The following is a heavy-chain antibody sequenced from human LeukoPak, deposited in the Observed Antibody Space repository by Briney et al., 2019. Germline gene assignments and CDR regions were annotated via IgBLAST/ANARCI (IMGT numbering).Heavy chain of an antibody. V-gene: IGHV3-66*01. CDR1: GGSISHYY. CDR3: AREISSWPHAFDI. J-gene: IGHJ3*02. Sequence: PSETLSLTCTVSGGSISHYYWSWVRQAPGKGLEWVSVIYSGGSTYYADSVKGRFTISRDNSKNTLYLQMNSLRAEDTAVYYCAREISSWPHAFDIWGQGTMVTVSS. D-gene: IGHD6-13*01. CDR2: IYSGGST.